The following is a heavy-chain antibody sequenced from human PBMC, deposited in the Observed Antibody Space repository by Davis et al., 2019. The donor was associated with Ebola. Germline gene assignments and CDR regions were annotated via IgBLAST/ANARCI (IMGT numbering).Heavy chain of an antibody. D-gene: IGHD3-10*01. J-gene: IGHJ6*02. V-gene: IGHV1-69*04. Sequence: SVKVSCKASGGTFSSYAISWVRQAPGQGLEWMGRIIPILCIANYAQKFQGRVTITADKSTSTAYMELSSLRSEDTAVYYCARDVGSGSYYYYYYGMDVWGQGTTVTVS. CDR2: IIPILCIA. CDR1: GGTFSSYA. CDR3: ARDVGSGSYYYYYYGMDV.